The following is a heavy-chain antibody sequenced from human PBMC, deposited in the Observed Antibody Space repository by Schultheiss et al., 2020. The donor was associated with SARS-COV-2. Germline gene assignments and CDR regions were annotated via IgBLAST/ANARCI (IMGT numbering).Heavy chain of an antibody. V-gene: IGHV3-9*01. CDR2: ISWNSGSI. J-gene: IGHJ4*02. CDR1: GFTFDDYA. Sequence: SLKISCAASGFTFDDYAMHWVRQAPGKGLEWVSGISWNSGSIGYADSVKCRFTISRDNAKNSLYLQMNSLRAEDTALYYCAKQRGYSYSFDYWGQGTLVTVSS. D-gene: IGHD5-18*01. CDR3: AKQRGYSYSFDY.